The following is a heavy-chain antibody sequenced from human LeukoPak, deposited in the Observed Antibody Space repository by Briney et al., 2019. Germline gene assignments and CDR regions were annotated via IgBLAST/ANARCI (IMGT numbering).Heavy chain of an antibody. CDR1: GDSFSSVTDY. CDR2: GDYSGGT. CDR3: AGERGEEYSSGWYKRNYFDK. Sequence: SETLSLTCTVSGDSFSSVTDYWAWIRQPPGKGLEWIASGDYSGGTYYNPSLESRVAISADMSKNQFSLKLTSVTGADTAVYYCAGERGEEYSSGWYKRNYFDKWGQGIRVTVSS. J-gene: IGHJ4*02. V-gene: IGHV4-39*07. D-gene: IGHD6-19*01.